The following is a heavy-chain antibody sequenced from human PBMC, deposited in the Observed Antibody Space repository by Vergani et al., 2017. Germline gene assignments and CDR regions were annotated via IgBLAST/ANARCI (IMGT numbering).Heavy chain of an antibody. D-gene: IGHD3-10*01. CDR3: ARATIHYYCSGSYRGRYYFDY. Sequence: QVQLVQSGSELKKPGASVKVSCKASGYTFTSYAMNWVRQAPGQGLEWMGWINTNTGNPTYAQGFTGRFVFSLDTSVSTAYLQISSLKAEDTAVYYCARATIHYYCSGSYRGRYYFDYWGQGTLVTVSS. J-gene: IGHJ4*02. CDR2: INTNTGNP. V-gene: IGHV7-4-1*02. CDR1: GYTFTSYA.